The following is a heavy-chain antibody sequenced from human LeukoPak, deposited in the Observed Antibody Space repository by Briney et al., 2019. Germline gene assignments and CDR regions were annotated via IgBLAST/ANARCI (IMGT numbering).Heavy chain of an antibody. CDR1: GFTFRSYG. Sequence: PGGSLRLSCVASGFTFRSYGLHWVRQAPGKGLEWAALISDDGSNKYYADSVKGRFTISRDNSKNTLYLQMNSLRAEDTAVYYCARVDSDYGGYYYGMDVWGQGTTVTVSS. V-gene: IGHV3-30*03. D-gene: IGHD4-17*01. CDR3: ARVDSDYGGYYYGMDV. CDR2: ISDDGSNK. J-gene: IGHJ6*02.